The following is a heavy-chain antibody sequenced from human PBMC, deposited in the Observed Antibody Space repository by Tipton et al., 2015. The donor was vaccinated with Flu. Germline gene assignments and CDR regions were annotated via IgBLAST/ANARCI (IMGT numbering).Heavy chain of an antibody. CDR1: GGSISSYY. Sequence: TLSLTCTVSGGSISSYYWSWIRQPAGKGLEWIGNIYHSGSTNYNPSLKSRVTISLDKSKNQFSLNLSSVTAADTAVYYCARVGAVTMVRGLAFDAFDIWGLGTMVAVSS. CDR2: IYHSGST. J-gene: IGHJ3*02. CDR3: ARVGAVTMVRGLAFDAFDI. D-gene: IGHD3-10*01. V-gene: IGHV4-59*12.